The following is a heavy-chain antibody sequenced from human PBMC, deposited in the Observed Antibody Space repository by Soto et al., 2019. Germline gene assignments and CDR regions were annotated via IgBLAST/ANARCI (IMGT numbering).Heavy chain of an antibody. CDR1: GFTFSSYG. D-gene: IGHD5-18*01. CDR2: ISYDGSNK. V-gene: IGHV3-30*03. Sequence: GSLRLSCAASGFTFSSYGMHWVRQAPGKGLEWVAVISYDGSNKYYADSVKGRFTISRDNSKNTLYLQMNSPRAEDTAVYYCNVDTAMVVRDWFDPWGQGTLVTVSS. J-gene: IGHJ5*02. CDR3: NVDTAMVVRDWFDP.